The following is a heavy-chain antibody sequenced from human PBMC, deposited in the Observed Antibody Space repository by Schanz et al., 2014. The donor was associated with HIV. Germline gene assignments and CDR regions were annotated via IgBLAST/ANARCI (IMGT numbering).Heavy chain of an antibody. Sequence: QVPLVQSGAEVKKPGASVKVSCKASGYTFIGYYMHWVRQAPGQGLEWMGWINPDNAGTNYAQKFQGRVTMTRDTSISTAFMELSRLRSDDTAVYYCARGEVPSLGMDVWGQGTTVTVSS. D-gene: IGHD1-26*01. J-gene: IGHJ6*02. CDR3: ARGEVPSLGMDV. CDR2: INPDNAGT. V-gene: IGHV1-2*02. CDR1: GYTFIGYY.